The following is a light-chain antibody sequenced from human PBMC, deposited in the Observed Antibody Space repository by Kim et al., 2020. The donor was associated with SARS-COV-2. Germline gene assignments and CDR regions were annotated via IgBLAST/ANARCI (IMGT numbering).Light chain of an antibody. CDR2: TAS. CDR1: QSINNC. CDR3: QQNYSSPIT. Sequence: ASVGDRFTITCRASQSINNCLKWFQHKPGKAPKLLIDTASSLQSGVPSRFSGSGSGTDFTLTIRGLQPEDFATYYCQQNYSSPITFGQGTRLEIK. V-gene: IGKV1-39*01. J-gene: IGKJ5*01.